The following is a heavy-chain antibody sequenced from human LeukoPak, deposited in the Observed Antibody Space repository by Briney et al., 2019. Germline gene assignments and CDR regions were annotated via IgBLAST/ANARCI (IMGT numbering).Heavy chain of an antibody. J-gene: IGHJ4*02. Sequence: PSETLSLTCAVYGGSFSGYYWSWIPQPPGQGLEWIGEINHSGSTNYNPSHKSRVTISVDTSKNQFSLKLSSVTAADTAVYYCARVGYSYGYYRHYWGQGTLVTVSS. CDR3: ARVGYSYGYYRHY. D-gene: IGHD5-18*01. CDR1: GGSFSGYY. CDR2: INHSGST. V-gene: IGHV4-34*01.